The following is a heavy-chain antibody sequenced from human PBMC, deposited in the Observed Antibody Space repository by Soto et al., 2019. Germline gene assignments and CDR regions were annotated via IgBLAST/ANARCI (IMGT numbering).Heavy chain of an antibody. J-gene: IGHJ6*02. D-gene: IGHD3-10*01. V-gene: IGHV4-4*02. CDR3: ASYQYYYYGCYYGMDV. CDR2: IYHSGST. CDR1: GGSISSTNW. Sequence: QVQLQESGPGLVKPSGTLSLTCAVSGGSISSTNWWSWVRQPPGKGLEWIGEIYHSGSTNYNPSLKSRVTISVDKSKNQFSLKLSSVTAADTAVYYCASYQYYYYGCYYGMDVWGQGTTVTVSS.